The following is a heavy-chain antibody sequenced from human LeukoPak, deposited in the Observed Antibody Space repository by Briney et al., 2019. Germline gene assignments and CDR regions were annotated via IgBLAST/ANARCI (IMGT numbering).Heavy chain of an antibody. CDR1: GYTFTSYD. D-gene: IGHD3-3*01. V-gene: IGHV1-8*01. Sequence: ASVKVSCKASGYTFTSYDINWVRQATGQGAEWMGWMNPNSGNTGYAQKFQGRVTMTRNTSISTAYMELSSLRSEDTAVYYCARVNDFWSGYPHYWGQGTLVTVSS. CDR2: MNPNSGNT. J-gene: IGHJ4*02. CDR3: ARVNDFWSGYPHY.